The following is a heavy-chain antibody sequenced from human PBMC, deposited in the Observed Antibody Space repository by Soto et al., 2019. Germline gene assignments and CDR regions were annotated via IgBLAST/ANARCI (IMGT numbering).Heavy chain of an antibody. V-gene: IGHV4-61*08. CDR1: GGSVSSVGYY. CDR3: ARSPDVLNALRSTYFFDY. CDR2: VYYSATT. Sequence: SETLSLTCTVSGGSVSSVGYYWSWIRQPPGRGLECIGYVYYSATTNYNPSLKSRVTISVDLSKNQFSLSLSSVTTADTAVYYCARSPDVLNALRSTYFFDYWGQGTLVTVSS. D-gene: IGHD4-17*01. J-gene: IGHJ4*02.